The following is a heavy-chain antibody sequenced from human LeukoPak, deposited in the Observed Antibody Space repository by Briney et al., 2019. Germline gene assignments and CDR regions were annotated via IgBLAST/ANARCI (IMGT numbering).Heavy chain of an antibody. V-gene: IGHV3-48*03. CDR1: GFTFSSYE. Sequence: GGSLRLSCAASGFTFSSYEMNWVRQAPGKGLEWVSYISSSGSTIYYADSVKGRLTISRDNAKNSLYLQMNSLRAEDTAVYYCAREAWFGEAYYYYGMDVWGQGTTVTVSS. CDR2: ISSSGSTI. CDR3: AREAWFGEAYYYYGMDV. J-gene: IGHJ6*02. D-gene: IGHD3-10*01.